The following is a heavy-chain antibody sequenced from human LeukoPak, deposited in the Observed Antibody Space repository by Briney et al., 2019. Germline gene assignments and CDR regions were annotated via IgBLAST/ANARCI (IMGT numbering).Heavy chain of an antibody. D-gene: IGHD2-8*01. CDR3: ARRPVFDAFDM. V-gene: IGHV4-39*01. Sequence: PSETLSLTCTVSGGSISSSSYYWGWIRQPPGKGLEWIGSIYYSGSTHYNPSLQSRVTISVDTSKNQFSLKLSSVTAADTAVYYCARRPVFDAFDMWGQGTMVTVSS. J-gene: IGHJ3*02. CDR1: GGSISSSSYY. CDR2: IYYSGST.